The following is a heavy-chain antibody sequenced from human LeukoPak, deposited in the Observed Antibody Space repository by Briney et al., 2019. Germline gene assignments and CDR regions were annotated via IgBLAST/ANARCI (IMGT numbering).Heavy chain of an antibody. V-gene: IGHV4-34*01. D-gene: IGHD6-13*01. J-gene: IGHJ5*02. Sequence: PSETLSPTCAVYGGSFSGYYWSWIRQPPGKGLEWIGEINHSGSTNYNPSLKSRVTISVDTSKNQFSLKLSSVTAADTAVYYCARGALGIAAAGTWFDPWGQGTLVTVSS. CDR1: GGSFSGYY. CDR3: ARGALGIAAAGTWFDP. CDR2: INHSGST.